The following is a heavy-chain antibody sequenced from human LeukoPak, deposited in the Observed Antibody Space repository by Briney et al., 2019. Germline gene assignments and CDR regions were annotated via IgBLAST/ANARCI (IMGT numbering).Heavy chain of an antibody. D-gene: IGHD3-10*01. Sequence: GGSLRLSCAASGFTFNNYNMNWVRQAPGKALEWVSSITSSGTYIFYADSVKGRFTISRDNAKNSLYLQMNSLRAEDTAVYYCARAPTYGPGSSFDYWGQGTLVTVSS. J-gene: IGHJ4*02. V-gene: IGHV3-21*04. CDR1: GFTFNNYN. CDR3: ARAPTYGPGSSFDY. CDR2: ITSSGTYI.